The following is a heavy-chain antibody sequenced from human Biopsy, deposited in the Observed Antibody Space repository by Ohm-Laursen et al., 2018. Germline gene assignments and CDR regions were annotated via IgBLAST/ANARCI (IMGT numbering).Heavy chain of an antibody. D-gene: IGHD2-2*01. CDR1: GFTFADYW. Sequence: SLRLSCAASGFTFADYWMNWVRRAPGKGLEWVANMKQDGSEKNYVDSVKGRFTITRDNANNSLYLQMNSLRVEDTAVYYCARPKSRRALDVWGQGTMVTVSS. V-gene: IGHV3-7*01. CDR2: MKQDGSEK. J-gene: IGHJ3*01. CDR3: ARPKSRRALDV.